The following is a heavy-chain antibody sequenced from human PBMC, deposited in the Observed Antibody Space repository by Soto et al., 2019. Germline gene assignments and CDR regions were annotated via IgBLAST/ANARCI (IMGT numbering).Heavy chain of an antibody. D-gene: IGHD4-4*01. CDR3: AREGINNYNEYYFDS. J-gene: IGHJ4*02. CDR1: GFTFSSYS. Sequence: GALRLSCAASGFTFSSYSMNWVRQAPGKGLEWVSSISGSGNYTHYADFLRGRFTISRDNAKTSLYLQMNSLRAEDTAVYYCAREGINNYNEYYFDSWGQGTVVTVSS. V-gene: IGHV3-21*01. CDR2: ISGSGNYT.